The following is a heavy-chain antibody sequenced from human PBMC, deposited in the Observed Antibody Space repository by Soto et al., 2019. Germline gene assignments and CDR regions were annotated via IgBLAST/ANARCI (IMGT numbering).Heavy chain of an antibody. V-gene: IGHV4-30-4*01. D-gene: IGHD4-17*01. J-gene: IGHJ4*02. CDR1: GGSISGGDYH. CDR3: ARSRNGDYVPQY. Sequence: QVQLQESGPGLVRPSQTLSLTCTVSGGSISGGDYHWSWIRQPPGEGLEWIGYTYYFGSTYYNPSLKSRITISIDTSKNQFSLKLNSVTASDTAVYYCARSRNGDYVPQYWGQGTLVTVSS. CDR2: TYYFGST.